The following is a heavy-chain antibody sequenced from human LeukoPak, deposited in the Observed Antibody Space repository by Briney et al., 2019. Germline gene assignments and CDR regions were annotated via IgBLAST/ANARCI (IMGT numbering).Heavy chain of an antibody. Sequence: PSETLSLSCPVSQFPVQRGCAWGWIRLPPGKGLEWIGEINQSGNTNYNPSLTSRVTISVDSSNSHFSLRLTSVTAADTAVYYCATKTSLTYYYNRREVFGLDVWGQGTTVTVSS. CDR1: QFPVQRGCA. CDR3: ATKTSLTYYYNRREVFGLDV. D-gene: IGHD3-22*01. V-gene: IGHV4-34*01. J-gene: IGHJ6*02. CDR2: INQSGNT.